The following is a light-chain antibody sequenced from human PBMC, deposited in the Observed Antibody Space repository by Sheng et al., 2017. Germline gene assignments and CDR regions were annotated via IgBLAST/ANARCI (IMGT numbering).Light chain of an antibody. J-gene: IGKJ4*01. V-gene: IGKV3-15*01. CDR2: AAS. CDR3: QQYDKWPLP. Sequence: IVLTQSPGSLSSSPGESATLSCRASQSLSGSYLAWYQQKPGQAPRLIMYAASTRATGIPARFSGSGSGTDFTLTISSLQSEDFAVYYCQQYDKWPLPFGGGTKVEIK. CDR1: QSLSGSY.